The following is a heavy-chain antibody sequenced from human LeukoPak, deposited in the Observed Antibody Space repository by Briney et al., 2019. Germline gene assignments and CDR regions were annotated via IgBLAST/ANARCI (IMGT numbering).Heavy chain of an antibody. CDR1: GFNFNNYA. D-gene: IGHD3-3*01. V-gene: IGHV3-33*08. J-gene: IGHJ4*02. Sequence: GSLRLSCAASGFNFNNYAMQWVRQAPGKGPEWVAVIWHDGRDEFYVDSVKGRFTVSRDNSQSTLYLQMNSLRNEDTAVYYCARIMYDFWSPRYPLALKYWGQGTPVIVSS. CDR3: ARIMYDFWSPRYPLALKY. CDR2: IWHDGRDE.